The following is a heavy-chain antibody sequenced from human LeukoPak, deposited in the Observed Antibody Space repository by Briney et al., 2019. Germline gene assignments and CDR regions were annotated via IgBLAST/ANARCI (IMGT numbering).Heavy chain of an antibody. V-gene: IGHV3-30*18. CDR1: GFTFSSYG. CDR2: TSYNGTIK. J-gene: IGHJ4*02. Sequence: GRSLRLSCAASGFTFSSYGMHWVRQAPGKGLEWVAGTSYNGTIKYYADYVKGRFSISRDNSKNTLYLQMDSLRAEDTAVYYCAKGDNYYDSSGYYYVRALFDYWGQGTLVTVSS. CDR3: AKGDNYYDSSGYYYVRALFDY. D-gene: IGHD3-22*01.